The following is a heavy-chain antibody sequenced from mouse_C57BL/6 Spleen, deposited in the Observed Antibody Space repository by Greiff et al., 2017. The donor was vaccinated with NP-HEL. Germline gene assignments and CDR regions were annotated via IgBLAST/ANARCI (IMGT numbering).Heavy chain of an antibody. V-gene: IGHV1-59*01. CDR3: ATAQAFAY. CDR2: IDPSDSYT. J-gene: IGHJ3*01. Sequence: VQLQQPGAELVRPGTSVKLSCKASGYTFTSYWMHWVKQRPGQGLEWIGVIDPSDSYTNYNQKFKGKATLTVDTSSSTAYMQLHSLTSEDSSVYYCATAQAFAYWGQGTLVTVSA. CDR1: GYTFTSYW. D-gene: IGHD3-2*02.